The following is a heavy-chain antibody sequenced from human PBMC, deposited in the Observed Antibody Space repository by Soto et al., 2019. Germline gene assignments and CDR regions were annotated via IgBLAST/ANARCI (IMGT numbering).Heavy chain of an antibody. CDR1: GFTFSSYG. CDR2: ISYDGSNK. V-gene: IGHV3-30*18. J-gene: IGHJ6*02. CDR3: AKDIEYKGQYGMDV. Sequence: PGGSLRLSCAASGFTFSSYGMHWVRQAPGKGLEWVAVISYDGSNKYYADSVKGRFTISRDNSKNTLYLQMNSLRAEDTAVYYCAKDIEYKGQYGMDVWGQGTTVTVSS. D-gene: IGHD6-6*01.